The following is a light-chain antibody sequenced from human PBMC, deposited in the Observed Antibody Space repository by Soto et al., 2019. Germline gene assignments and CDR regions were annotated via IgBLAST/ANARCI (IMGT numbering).Light chain of an antibody. J-gene: IGLJ1*01. CDR2: AVS. CDR1: SRDVGGQNY. Sequence: QSALTQPPSASGSPGQSVAISCTGTSRDVGGQNYVSWYQQHPGKAPKLIIYAVSNRPSGVPDRFSGSKSGNTASLTISGLRAEDEADYDCCSHAGNNNYVFGTGTKVTVL. V-gene: IGLV2-8*01. CDR3: CSHAGNNNYV.